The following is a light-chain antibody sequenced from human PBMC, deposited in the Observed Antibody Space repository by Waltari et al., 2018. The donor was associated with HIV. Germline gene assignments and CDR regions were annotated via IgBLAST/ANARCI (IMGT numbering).Light chain of an antibody. CDR1: SLNIRANYD. CDR2: NND. J-gene: IGLJ3*02. Sequence: QSVLTQPPSVSGAPGQRVTISCTGSSLNIRANYDVHWYQHLPGTAPRVVIHNNDNRPSGVPDRISASRSGTSASLAIAGLQVEDEADYYCQSYDSSLSTWVFGGGTTVTVL. V-gene: IGLV1-40*01. CDR3: QSYDSSLSTWV.